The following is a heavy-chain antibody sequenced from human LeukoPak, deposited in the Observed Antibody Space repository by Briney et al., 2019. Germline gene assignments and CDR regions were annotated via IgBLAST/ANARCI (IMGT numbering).Heavy chain of an antibody. J-gene: IGHJ3*02. Sequence: SETLSLTCAVYGVSFSDYYWNWIRQSPGKGLEWIGEINHSGGTHYNSSLKSRVTLSVDTSKKHFSLNLSSVTAADTAVYYCARRGYSYGYDFDIWGQGTMVTVSS. D-gene: IGHD5-18*01. CDR1: GVSFSDYY. V-gene: IGHV4-34*01. CDR3: ARRGYSYGYDFDI. CDR2: INHSGGT.